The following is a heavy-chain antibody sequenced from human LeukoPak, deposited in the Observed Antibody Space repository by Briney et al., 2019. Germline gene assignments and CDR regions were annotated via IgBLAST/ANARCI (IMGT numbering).Heavy chain of an antibody. D-gene: IGHD2-15*01. CDR2: IIPILGIA. V-gene: IGHV1-69*04. Sequence: GASVKVSCKASGGTFSSYAISWVRQAPGQGLEWMGRIIPILGIANYAQKFQGRVTITADKSTSTAYMELSSLRSDDTAVYYCARGDCSGGSCYYLDYWGQGTLVTVSS. J-gene: IGHJ4*02. CDR1: GGTFSSYA. CDR3: ARGDCSGGSCYYLDY.